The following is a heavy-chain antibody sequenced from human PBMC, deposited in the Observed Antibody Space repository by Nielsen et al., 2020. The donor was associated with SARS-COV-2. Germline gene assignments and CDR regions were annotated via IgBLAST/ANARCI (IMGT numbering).Heavy chain of an antibody. J-gene: IGHJ4*02. CDR1: GGSISSYY. V-gene: IGHV4-59*01. CDR2: IYYSGST. CDR3: ARDPAPGY. Sequence: SETLSLTCTVSGGSISSYYWSWIRQPPGKGLEWIGYIYYSGSTNYNPSLKSRVTISVDTSKNQFSLKLSSVTAADTAVYYCARDPAPGYWGQGTLVTVSS.